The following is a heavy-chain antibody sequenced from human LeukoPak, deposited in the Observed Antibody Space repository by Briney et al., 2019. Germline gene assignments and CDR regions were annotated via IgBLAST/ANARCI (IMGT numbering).Heavy chain of an antibody. V-gene: IGHV4-30-2*01. CDR1: GDSISSGGYF. CDR2: ISHYENA. Sequence: SETLSLTCTVSGDSISSGGYFWSWIRQPPGKGLEWIGYISHYENAYCNPSLSSRVTMSVDKSKNQVSLKITSVTAADTAIYYCARDGYNSAPFDYWGPGTLVTVSS. D-gene: IGHD5-24*01. J-gene: IGHJ4*02. CDR3: ARDGYNSAPFDY.